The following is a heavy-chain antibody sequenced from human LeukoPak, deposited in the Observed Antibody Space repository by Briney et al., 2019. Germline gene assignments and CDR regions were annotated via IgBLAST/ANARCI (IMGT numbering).Heavy chain of an antibody. CDR2: FDPEDGET. J-gene: IGHJ4*02. V-gene: IGHV1-24*01. Sequence: ASVKVSCKVSGYTLTELSMHWVRQAPGKGLEWMGGFDPEDGETIYAQKFQGRVTMTEDTSTDTAYMELSSLRSEGTAVYYCATVSPYYGSGSLIDYWGQGTLVTVSS. D-gene: IGHD3-10*01. CDR3: ATVSPYYGSGSLIDY. CDR1: GYTLTELS.